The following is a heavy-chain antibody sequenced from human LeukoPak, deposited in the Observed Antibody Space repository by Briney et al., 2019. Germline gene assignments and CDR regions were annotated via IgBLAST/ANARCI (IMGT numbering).Heavy chain of an antibody. CDR1: GYTFTSYD. V-gene: IGHV1-8*01. D-gene: IGHD3-9*01. CDR2: MNPNSGNT. CDR3: ASLATPITITDY. J-gene: IGHJ4*02. Sequence: GASVKVSCKASGYTFTSYDINWVRQATGQGLEWMGWMNPNSGNTGYAQKFQGRVTMTRNTSISTAYMELSSLRSEDTAVYYCASLATPITITDYWGQGTLVTVSS.